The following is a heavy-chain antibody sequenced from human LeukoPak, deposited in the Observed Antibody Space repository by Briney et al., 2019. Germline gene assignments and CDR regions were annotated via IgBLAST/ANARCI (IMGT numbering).Heavy chain of an antibody. CDR3: AKGIRRWRAAGHFDY. V-gene: IGHV3-9*01. D-gene: IGHD6-13*01. J-gene: IGHJ4*02. CDR2: ISWNSGSI. CDR1: GFTFDDYA. Sequence: GGSLRLSCAASGFTFDDYAMHWVRQAPGKGLEWVSGISWNSGSIGYADSVKGRFTISRDNAKNSLYLQMNSLRAEDTALYYCAKGIRRWRAAGHFDYWGQGTLVTVSS.